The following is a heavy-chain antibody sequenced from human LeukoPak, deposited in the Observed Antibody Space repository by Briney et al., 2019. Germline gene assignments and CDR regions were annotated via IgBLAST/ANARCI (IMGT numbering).Heavy chain of an antibody. J-gene: IGHJ4*02. D-gene: IGHD2-2*01. CDR1: GYTFTGYY. CDR2: INPNSGGT. V-gene: IGHV1-2*02. Sequence: ASVKVSCKASGYTFTGYYMHWVRQAPGQGLEWMGWINPNSGGTNYAQKFQGRVTMTRDTSISTAYMELSRLRSDDTAVYYWARIRASYCSSTSCYVFDYWGQGTLVTVSS. CDR3: ARIRASYCSSTSCYVFDY.